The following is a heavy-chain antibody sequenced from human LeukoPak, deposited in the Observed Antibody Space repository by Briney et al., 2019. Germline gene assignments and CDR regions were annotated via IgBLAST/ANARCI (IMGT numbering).Heavy chain of an antibody. D-gene: IGHD1-26*01. CDR2: INPNSGGT. J-gene: IGHJ6*03. CDR1: GYTFTGYY. CDR3: ARWWELLTDYYYYYMDV. Sequence: ASVKVSCKASGYTFTGYYMHWVRQAPGQGLEWMGWINPNSGGTNYAQKFQGRVTMTRGTSISTAYMELSRLRSDDTAVYYCARWWELLTDYYYYYMDVWGKGTTVTVSS. V-gene: IGHV1-2*02.